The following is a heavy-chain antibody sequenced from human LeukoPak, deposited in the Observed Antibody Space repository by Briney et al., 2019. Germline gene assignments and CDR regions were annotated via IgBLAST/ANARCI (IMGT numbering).Heavy chain of an antibody. D-gene: IGHD6-19*01. J-gene: IGHJ3*02. CDR1: GFTFSSYW. CDR2: IKQDGSEK. CDR3: ARIRGGWYEDAFDI. Sequence: GGSLRLSCAASGFTFSSYWMSWVRQAPGKGLEWVANIKQDGSEKYYVDSVKGRFTISRDNAKNPLYLQMNSLRAEDTAVYYCARIRGGWYEDAFDIWGQGTMVTVSS. V-gene: IGHV3-7*01.